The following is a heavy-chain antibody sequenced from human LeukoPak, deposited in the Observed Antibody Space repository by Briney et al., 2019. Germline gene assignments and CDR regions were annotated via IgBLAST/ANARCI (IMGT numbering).Heavy chain of an antibody. CDR3: AVVTTAHYYYGMDV. CDR2: IYSGGST. J-gene: IGHJ6*02. V-gene: IGHV3-66*01. CDR1: GFTVSSNY. Sequence: GGSLRLSCAASGFTVSSNYMSWVRQAPGKGLEWVSVIYSGGSTYYADSVKGRFTISRDNSKNTLYLQMNSLRAEDTAVYYCAVVTTAHYYYGMDVWGQGTTVTVSS. D-gene: IGHD4-11*01.